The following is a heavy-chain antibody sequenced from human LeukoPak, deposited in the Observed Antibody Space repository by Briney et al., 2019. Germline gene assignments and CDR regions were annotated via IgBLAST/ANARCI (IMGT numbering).Heavy chain of an antibody. Sequence: GGSLRLSCAASRFTFSSYWMSWVRQAPGRGLEWVDNIEKDGSKKNYVDSVKGRFTISRDNAKNSLFLQTDSLRDEDTAVYYCATNSDYRFEYWGQGTLVTVSS. CDR2: IEKDGSKK. D-gene: IGHD3-22*01. V-gene: IGHV3-7*01. CDR3: ATNSDYRFEY. J-gene: IGHJ4*02. CDR1: RFTFSSYW.